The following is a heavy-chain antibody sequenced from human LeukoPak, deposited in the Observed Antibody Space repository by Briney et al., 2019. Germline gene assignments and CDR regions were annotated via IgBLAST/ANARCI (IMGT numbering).Heavy chain of an antibody. Sequence: PSETLSLTCTVSGGSISSYYWSWIRQPAGKGLEWIGRIYTSGSTNCNPSLKSRVTMSVDTSKNQFSLKLSSVTAADTAVYYCARDRDFGVVINENWFDPWGQGTLVTVSS. V-gene: IGHV4-4*07. D-gene: IGHD3-3*01. CDR3: ARDRDFGVVINENWFDP. CDR2: IYTSGST. CDR1: GGSISSYY. J-gene: IGHJ5*02.